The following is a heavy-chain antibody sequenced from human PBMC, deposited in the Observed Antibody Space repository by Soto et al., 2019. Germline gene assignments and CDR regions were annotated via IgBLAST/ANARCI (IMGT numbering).Heavy chain of an antibody. D-gene: IGHD4-17*01. Sequence: QVQLVESGGGVVQPGRSPRLSCAASGFTFSSYGMHWVRQAPGKGLEWVAVISYDGSNKYYADSVKGRFTISRDNSKNTLYLQMNSLRAEDTAVYYCANIMTTVTTPSSDYWGQGTLVTVSS. CDR2: ISYDGSNK. CDR1: GFTFSSYG. V-gene: IGHV3-30*18. J-gene: IGHJ4*02. CDR3: ANIMTTVTTPSSDY.